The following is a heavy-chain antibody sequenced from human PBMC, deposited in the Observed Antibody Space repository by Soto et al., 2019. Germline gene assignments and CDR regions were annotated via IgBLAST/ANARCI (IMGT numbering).Heavy chain of an antibody. CDR3: ARENPDCGGSCPGVYYYYGMDV. V-gene: IGHV4-39*02. Sequence: SETLSLTCTVSGGSISSSSYYWGWIRQPPGKGLEWIGSIYYSGSTYYNPSLKSRVTISVDTSKNQFSLKLSSVTAADTAVYYCARENPDCGGSCPGVYYYYGMDVWGQGTTVTVSS. J-gene: IGHJ6*02. CDR2: IYYSGST. D-gene: IGHD2-15*01. CDR1: GGSISSSSYY.